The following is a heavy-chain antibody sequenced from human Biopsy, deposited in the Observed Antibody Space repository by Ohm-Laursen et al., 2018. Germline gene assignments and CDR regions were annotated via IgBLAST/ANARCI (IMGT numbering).Heavy chain of an antibody. Sequence: ATVKISCKASGYTFTTYDITWVRQATGQGPEWMGWMNPISGNTGYAHKFRGGVTMTSDSSISTAYLEVSSLTFEDMAVYYCARAVRYRLLSDPWGQGTLVTVSS. CDR3: ARAVRYRLLSDP. D-gene: IGHD2/OR15-2a*01. J-gene: IGHJ5*02. CDR1: GYTFTTYD. CDR2: MNPISGNT. V-gene: IGHV1-8*01.